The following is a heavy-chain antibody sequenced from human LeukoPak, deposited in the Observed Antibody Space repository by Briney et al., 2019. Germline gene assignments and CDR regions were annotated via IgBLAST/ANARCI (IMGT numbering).Heavy chain of an antibody. D-gene: IGHD4-23*01. CDR1: GYTFTSYD. CDR2: INTNTGNT. Sequence: ASVKVCCKTSGYTFTSYDISWVRQAPGQGPEWLGWINTNTGNTHYAKSLQDRVTLTTDTSTSTAYMELRSLKSDDTAVYYCARGVSGVTPPWGQGTLVIVSS. V-gene: IGHV1-18*01. J-gene: IGHJ5*02. CDR3: ARGVSGVTPP.